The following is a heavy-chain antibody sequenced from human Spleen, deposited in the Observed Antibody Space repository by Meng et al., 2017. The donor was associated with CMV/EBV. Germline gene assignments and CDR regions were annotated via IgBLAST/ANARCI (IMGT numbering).Heavy chain of an antibody. CDR3: ARDSYSHY. CDR2: IYAGGGT. V-gene: IGHV3-66*02. Sequence: GGSLRLSCAASGFTFSRCWMSWVRQAPGKGLEWVSVIYAGGGTYYADSVKGRFTISRDNSKNTLYLQMNSLRAEDTAVYYCARDSYSHYWGQGTLVTVSS. D-gene: IGHD2-21*01. J-gene: IGHJ4*02. CDR1: GFTFSRCW.